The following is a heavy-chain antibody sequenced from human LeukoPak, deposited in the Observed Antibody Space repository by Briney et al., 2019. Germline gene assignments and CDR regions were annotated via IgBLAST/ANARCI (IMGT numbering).Heavy chain of an antibody. V-gene: IGHV3-48*01. CDR3: ARDRYYDILTGYGMDV. D-gene: IGHD3-9*01. CDR1: GFTFSSYS. J-gene: IGHJ6*02. CDR2: ISSSSSTI. Sequence: PGGSLRLSCAASGFTFSSYSMNWVRQAPGKGLEWVSYISSSSSTIYYADSVKGRFTISRDNAKNSLYLQMNSLRAEDTAVYYCARDRYYDILTGYGMDVWGQGTTVTVSS.